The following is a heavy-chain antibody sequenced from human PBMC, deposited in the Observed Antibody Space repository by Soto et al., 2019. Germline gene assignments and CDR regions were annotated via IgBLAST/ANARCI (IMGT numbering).Heavy chain of an antibody. Sequence: QVQLVESGGGVVQPGSSLRLSCAVSGFTVSTYGMHWVRQAPGKGQEWVAVISRDGGTKYYADSVKGRFTISRDNSRNPLFREMNSLRGDDMAVYYCTGEVASGYWGQGTLVTVSS. CDR1: GFTVSTYG. CDR2: ISRDGGTK. V-gene: IGHV3-30*03. J-gene: IGHJ4*02. D-gene: IGHD2-8*02. CDR3: TGEVASGY.